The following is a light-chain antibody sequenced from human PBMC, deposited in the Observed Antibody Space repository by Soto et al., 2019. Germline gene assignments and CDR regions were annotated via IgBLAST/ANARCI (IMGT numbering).Light chain of an antibody. CDR3: MQALQTPLT. Sequence: EIVLTQSPGTLSLSPVERATLSCRASQSVGSGYLAWYLQKPGQSPQLLIYLGSNRASGVPDRFSGSGSGTDFTLKISRVEAEDVGVYYCMQALQTPLTFGGGTKVDI. V-gene: IGKV2-28*01. CDR1: QSVGSGY. CDR2: LGS. J-gene: IGKJ4*01.